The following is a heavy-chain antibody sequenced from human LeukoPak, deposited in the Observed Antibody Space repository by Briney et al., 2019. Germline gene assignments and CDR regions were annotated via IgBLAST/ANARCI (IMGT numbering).Heavy chain of an antibody. CDR1: GFTFSSYG. CDR3: AKDGNSWYAYYYYMYV. J-gene: IGHJ6*03. CDR2: IRYDGSNN. V-gene: IGHV3-30*02. D-gene: IGHD6-13*01. Sequence: GGSLRLSCAASGFTFSSYGMHWVRQAPGKGLEWVAFIRYDGSNNYYADSGRGRFTISRDNSKNTLYLQMNSLRAEDTAVYYCAKDGNSWYAYYYYMYVCGKGTTVTISS.